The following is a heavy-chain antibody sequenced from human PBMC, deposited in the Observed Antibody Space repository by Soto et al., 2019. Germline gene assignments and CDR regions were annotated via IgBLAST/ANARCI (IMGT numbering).Heavy chain of an antibody. D-gene: IGHD3-16*02. V-gene: IGHV4-34*01. CDR1: GGSLSGYY. CDR2: IYHSGST. CDR3: ATLTYDYVWGSYRPPPA. J-gene: IGHJ5*02. Sequence: SETLSLTCAVYGGSLSGYYWSWIRQPPGKGLEWIGEIYHSGSTNYNPPLKSRVTISVDTSKKHCSLKLSSVTAADTAVYYCATLTYDYVWGSYRPPPAWGQGSLVTVSS.